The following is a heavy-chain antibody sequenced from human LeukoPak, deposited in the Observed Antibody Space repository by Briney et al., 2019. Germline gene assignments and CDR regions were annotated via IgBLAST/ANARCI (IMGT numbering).Heavy chain of an antibody. CDR2: INHSGST. CDR3: ARGLGDLIFGVVIQYYFDY. CDR1: GGSFSGYY. D-gene: IGHD3-3*01. Sequence: SETLSLTCAVYGGSFSGYYWSWIRQPPGKGLEWIGEINHSGSTNYNPSLKSRVTISVDTSKNQFSLKLSSVTAADTAVYYCARGLGDLIFGVVIQYYFDYWGQGTLVTVSS. V-gene: IGHV4-34*01. J-gene: IGHJ4*02.